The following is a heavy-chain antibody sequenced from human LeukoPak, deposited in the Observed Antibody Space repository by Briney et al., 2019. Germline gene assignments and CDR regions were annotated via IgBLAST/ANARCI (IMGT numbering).Heavy chain of an antibody. CDR3: ARHMRWAQNYFDY. V-gene: IGHV4-39*01. CDR2: IYYSGST. J-gene: IGHJ4*02. CDR1: GGSISSSSYY. D-gene: IGHD1-26*01. Sequence: SETLSLTXTXSGGSISSSSYYWGWIRQPPGKGLEWIGSIYYSGSTYYNPSLKSRVTISVDTSKNQFSLKLSSVTAADTAVYYCARHMRWAQNYFDYWGQGTLVTVSS.